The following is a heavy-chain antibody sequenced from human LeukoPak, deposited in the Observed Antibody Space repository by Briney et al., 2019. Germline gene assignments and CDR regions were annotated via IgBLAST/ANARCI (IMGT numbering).Heavy chain of an antibody. J-gene: IGHJ1*01. D-gene: IGHD2-15*01. CDR1: GFTFSIYG. CDR2: ISGSGGST. Sequence: PGGSLRLSCAVSGFTFSIYGMSWVRQAPGKGLEWVSAISGSGGSTYYADSVKGRFTISRDNSKNTLYLQMNSLRAEDTTVYYCANGYCSGGSCSPRFQHWGQGTLVTVPS. CDR3: ANGYCSGGSCSPRFQH. V-gene: IGHV3-23*01.